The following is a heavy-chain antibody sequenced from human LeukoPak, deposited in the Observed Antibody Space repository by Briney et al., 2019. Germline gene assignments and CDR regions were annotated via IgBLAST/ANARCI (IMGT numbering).Heavy chain of an antibody. Sequence: SETLSLTCAVYGGSFSGYYWSWIRQPAGKGLEWIGRIYTSGSTNYNPSLKSRVTISVDTSKNQFSLKLSSVTAADTAVYYCARDVGATTAFDYWGQGTLVTVSS. D-gene: IGHD1-26*01. CDR1: GGSFSGYY. V-gene: IGHV4-4*07. CDR3: ARDVGATTAFDY. J-gene: IGHJ4*02. CDR2: IYTSGST.